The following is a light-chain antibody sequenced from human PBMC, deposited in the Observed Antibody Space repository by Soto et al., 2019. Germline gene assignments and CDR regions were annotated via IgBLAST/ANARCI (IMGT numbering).Light chain of an antibody. J-gene: IGKJ1*01. CDR3: QQYKSYPCT. CDR1: QSISSW. CDR2: KAS. Sequence: DNHMTQSPSTLSASVGDRVTITCRASQSISSWLAWYQQKPGKAPNLLIYKASSLRSGVPSRFSGSGSGTEFTLTISSLQPDDSATYYCQQYKSYPCTFGQGTKVDIK. V-gene: IGKV1-5*03.